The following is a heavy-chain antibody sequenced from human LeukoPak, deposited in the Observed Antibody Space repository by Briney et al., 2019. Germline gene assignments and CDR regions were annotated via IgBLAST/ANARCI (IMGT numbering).Heavy chain of an antibody. V-gene: IGHV1-2*02. Sequence: ASVKVSCKASGYTLTRYYMHLVRQAPGQGALGMGWINPNSGGTNYAQKFQGRVTMTRDTSISTAYMELSRLRSDDTAVYYCAREAAAAGPDYYYYGMDVWGQGTTVTVSS. CDR2: INPNSGGT. J-gene: IGHJ6*02. D-gene: IGHD6-13*01. CDR1: GYTLTRYY. CDR3: AREAAAAGPDYYYYGMDV.